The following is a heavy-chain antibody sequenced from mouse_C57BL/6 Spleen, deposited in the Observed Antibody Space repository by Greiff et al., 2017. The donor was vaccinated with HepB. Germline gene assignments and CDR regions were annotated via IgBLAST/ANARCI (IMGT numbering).Heavy chain of an antibody. CDR3: ARSVYYSIYFDY. D-gene: IGHD2-12*01. Sequence: EVQLQQSGAELVKPGASVKLSCTASGFNIKDYYMHWVKQRTEQGLEWIGRIDPEDGETKYAPKFQSKATITADTSSNTAYLQLSSLTSEDTAVYYCARSVYYSIYFDYWGQGTTLTVSS. CDR1: GFNIKDYY. V-gene: IGHV14-2*01. J-gene: IGHJ2*01. CDR2: IDPEDGET.